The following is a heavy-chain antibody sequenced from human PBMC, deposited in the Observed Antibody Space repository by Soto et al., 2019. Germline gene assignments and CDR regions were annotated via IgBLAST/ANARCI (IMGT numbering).Heavy chain of an antibody. J-gene: IGHJ4*02. CDR3: ASRDPGTSVDY. CDR2: IYRTGST. Sequence: QVQLQESGPGLVKPSGTLSLTCAVSGGSFTSNNWWTWVRQPPGQGLEWIGEIYRTGSTNYNPSRKGRVTLSLDKSENQFSLKVTSLTAADTAVYYCASRDPGTSVDYWGQGTLVTVSS. CDR1: GGSFTSNNW. V-gene: IGHV4-4*02. D-gene: IGHD1-7*01.